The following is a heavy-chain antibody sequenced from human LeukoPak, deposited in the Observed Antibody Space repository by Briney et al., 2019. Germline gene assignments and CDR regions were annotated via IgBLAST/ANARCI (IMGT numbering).Heavy chain of an antibody. D-gene: IGHD6-13*01. Sequence: GESLKISCKGSGYSFSSYWIGWVRQMPGKGLEWMGIIYPGDSNTKYSPSFQGQVSMSADKSVNIAYLQWGSLKASDTAIYYCARLSSWYRGYFQYWGQGTLVTVSS. CDR2: IYPGDSNT. CDR1: GYSFSSYW. V-gene: IGHV5-51*01. J-gene: IGHJ1*01. CDR3: ARLSSWYRGYFQY.